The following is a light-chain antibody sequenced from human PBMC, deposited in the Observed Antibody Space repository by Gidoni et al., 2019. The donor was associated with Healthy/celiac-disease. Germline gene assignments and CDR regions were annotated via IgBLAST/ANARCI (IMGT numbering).Light chain of an antibody. CDR2: TNN. V-gene: IGLV1-44*01. J-gene: IGLJ2*01. Sequence: QSGLTQPPSASGTPGRRVNISCSGSSYNIGSTPVNWYHKLPVTASKLLIYTNNQRPSGVPDLFSGSQSGASSSLAISVLQSEDDAYYYCAAWDDSLNGPVFGGGTKLTVL. CDR3: AAWDDSLNGPV. CDR1: SYNIGSTP.